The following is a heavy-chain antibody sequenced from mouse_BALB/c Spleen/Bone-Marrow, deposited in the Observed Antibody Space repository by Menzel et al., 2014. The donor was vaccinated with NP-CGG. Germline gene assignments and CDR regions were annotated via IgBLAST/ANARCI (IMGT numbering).Heavy chain of an antibody. J-gene: IGHJ3*01. V-gene: IGHV2-9*02. Sequence: VKLMESGPGLVAPSQSLSITCTVSEFSLTSYGVHWVRQPPGKGLEWLGVIXAGGSTNYNSALMSRLSISKDNSKSQVFLKMNSLQTDDTAMYYCARDRGLGRFAYWGQGTLVTVSA. CDR2: IXAGGST. CDR3: ARDRGLGRFAY. D-gene: IGHD4-1*01. CDR1: EFSLTSYG.